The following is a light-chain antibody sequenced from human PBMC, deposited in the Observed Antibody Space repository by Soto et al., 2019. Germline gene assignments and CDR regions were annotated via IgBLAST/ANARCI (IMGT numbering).Light chain of an antibody. CDR1: QSVSGSY. J-gene: IGKJ1*01. V-gene: IGKV3-20*01. CDR3: YQYGSSPPT. Sequence: EIVLTQSPGTLSLSPGERATLSCRASQSVSGSYLAWYQQKPGQAPRLLMSGASNRPTGILEGFTGSGSGRDVFPPISRIQPADFAVYYCYQYGSSPPTFGQGTKVEIK. CDR2: GAS.